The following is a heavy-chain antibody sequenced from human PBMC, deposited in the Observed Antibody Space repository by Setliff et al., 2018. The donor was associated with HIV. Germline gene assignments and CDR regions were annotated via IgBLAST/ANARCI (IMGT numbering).Heavy chain of an antibody. D-gene: IGHD6-13*01. CDR1: GFTVSRYY. J-gene: IGHJ6*03. Sequence: GGSLRLSCAASGFTVSRYYMSWVRQAPGKGLEWVSIIYSGGTTYYADSVKGRLIISRHNSNNTLYLQMNSLRAEDSAMYYCARDRGRGMAPSGILDYYYMDVWGKGTTVTVSS. CDR2: IYSGGTT. V-gene: IGHV3-53*04. CDR3: ARDRGRGMAPSGILDYYYMDV.